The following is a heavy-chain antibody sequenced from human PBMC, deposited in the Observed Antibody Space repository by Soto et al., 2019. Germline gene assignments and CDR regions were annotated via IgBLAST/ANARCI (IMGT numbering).Heavy chain of an antibody. D-gene: IGHD6-19*01. CDR3: ARGKGGSGWYKNYSYYGMDV. V-gene: IGHV1-46*01. Sequence: ASVKVSCKASGYTFTSYYMHWVRQAPGQGLEWMGIINPSGGSTSYAQKFQGRVTMTRDTSTSTVYMELSSLRSEDTAVYYCARGKGGSGWYKNYSYYGMDVWGQGTTVTVSS. J-gene: IGHJ6*02. CDR2: INPSGGST. CDR1: GYTFTSYY.